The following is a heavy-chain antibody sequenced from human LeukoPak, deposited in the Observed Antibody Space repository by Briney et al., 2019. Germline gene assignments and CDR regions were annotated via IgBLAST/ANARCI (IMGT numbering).Heavy chain of an antibody. J-gene: IGHJ2*01. CDR2: IKQDGSEK. Sequence: GGSLRPSCAASGFTVSSNYMSWVRQAPGKGLEWVANIKQDGSEKYYVDSVKGRFTISRDNAKNSLYLQMNSLRAEDTAVYYCAREPTGDEENWYFDLWGRGTLVTVSS. D-gene: IGHD7-27*01. CDR3: AREPTGDEENWYFDL. V-gene: IGHV3-7*01. CDR1: GFTVSSNY.